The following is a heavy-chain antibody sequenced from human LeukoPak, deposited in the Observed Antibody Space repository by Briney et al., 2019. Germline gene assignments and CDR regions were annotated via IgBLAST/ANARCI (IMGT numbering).Heavy chain of an antibody. J-gene: IGHJ4*02. D-gene: IGHD1-20*01. CDR1: GFTFSRYG. Sequence: GGSLRLSCAASGFTFSRYGMHWVRHAPGKGLEWVAVISYDGSKKYYADSVKGRFTISRDNSENTLYLQMNSPRAEDTAMYYCARDITGSFSLDYWGQGTLVTVSS. CDR3: ARDITGSFSLDY. CDR2: ISYDGSKK. V-gene: IGHV3-30*03.